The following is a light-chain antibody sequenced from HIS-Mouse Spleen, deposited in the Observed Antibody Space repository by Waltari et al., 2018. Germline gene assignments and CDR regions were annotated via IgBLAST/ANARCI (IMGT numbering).Light chain of an antibody. CDR2: EDR. CDR1: ALPKKY. V-gene: IGLV3-10*01. J-gene: IGLJ2*01. Sequence: SYELTQPPSVSVSPGQTARITCSGDALPKKYAYWYQQKSGQAPVLVIYEDRKRPSGIHERFSGSSSGTIATLTISGAQVEDEADYYCYSTDSSGNHRVFGGGTKLTVL. CDR3: YSTDSSGNHRV.